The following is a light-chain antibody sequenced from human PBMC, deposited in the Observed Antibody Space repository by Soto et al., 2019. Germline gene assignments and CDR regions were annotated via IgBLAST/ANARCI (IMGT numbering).Light chain of an antibody. CDR1: SSDVGGYNY. Sequence: QSVLTQPASVSGSPGQSITISCTGTSSDVGGYNYVSWYQQHPGKAPKLMIYDVTNRPSGVSNRFSGSKSGNTASLTISGLQAEDEADYYCSSYRSSDTLEFGGGTKVNVL. CDR2: DVT. V-gene: IGLV2-14*03. J-gene: IGLJ2*01. CDR3: SSYRSSDTLE.